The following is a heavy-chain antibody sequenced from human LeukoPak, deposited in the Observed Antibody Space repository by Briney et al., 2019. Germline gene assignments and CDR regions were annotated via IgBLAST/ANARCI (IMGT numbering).Heavy chain of an antibody. V-gene: IGHV5-51*01. Sequence: GESLKISCKGSGYSFSSYWIAWVRPMPGKGLEWMGIIYPGDSETRYSPSFQGQVTISADKSTSTAYLQWSSLKASDTAMYYCARRDTAMSYWGQGTLVTVSS. J-gene: IGHJ4*02. CDR1: GYSFSSYW. D-gene: IGHD5-18*01. CDR3: ARRDTAMSY. CDR2: IYPGDSET.